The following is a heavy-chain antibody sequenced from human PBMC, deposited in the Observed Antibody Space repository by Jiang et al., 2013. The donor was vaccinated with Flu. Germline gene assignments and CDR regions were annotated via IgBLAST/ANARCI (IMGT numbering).Heavy chain of an antibody. Sequence: QVQLVESGGGVVQPGRSLRLSCAASGFTFSSYAMHWVRQAPGKGLEWVAVISYDGSNKYYADSVKGRFTISRDNSKNTLYLQMNSLRAEDTAVYYCATSKLWFSNRDYWGQGTLVTVSS. D-gene: IGHD5-18*01. J-gene: IGHJ4*02. CDR3: ATSKLWFSNRDY. CDR1: GFTFSSYA. V-gene: IGHV3-30-3*01. CDR2: ISYDGSNK.